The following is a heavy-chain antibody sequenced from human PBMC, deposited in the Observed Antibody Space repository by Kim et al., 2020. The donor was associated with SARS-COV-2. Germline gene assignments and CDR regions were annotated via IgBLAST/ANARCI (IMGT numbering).Heavy chain of an antibody. J-gene: IGHJ4*02. CDR2: TYSSGNT. V-gene: IGHV3-66*01. D-gene: IGHD5-18*01. CDR1: GFTVSINY. CDR3: ARARLGYTYIFDC. Sequence: GGSLRLSCAASGFTVSINYMSWVRQAPGKGLEWVSVTYSSGNTYYADSVKGRFIVSRDNSKNTLYLEMNSLRTEDTAVYYCARARLGYTYIFDCFGQGTLVTVSS.